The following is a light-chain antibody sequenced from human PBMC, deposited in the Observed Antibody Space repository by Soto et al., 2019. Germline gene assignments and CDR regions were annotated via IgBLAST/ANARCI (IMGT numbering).Light chain of an antibody. CDR3: SSYTSSSTVI. V-gene: IGLV2-14*01. Sequence: QSGLTQPASMSGSPGQSITISCTGNSSDIGGYNYISWYQQLPGKAPKFIIYDVRNRPSGVSNRFSGSRSGNTASLTISGLQAEDEADYYCSSYTSSSTVIFGGGTQLTVL. J-gene: IGLJ2*01. CDR2: DVR. CDR1: SSDIGGYNY.